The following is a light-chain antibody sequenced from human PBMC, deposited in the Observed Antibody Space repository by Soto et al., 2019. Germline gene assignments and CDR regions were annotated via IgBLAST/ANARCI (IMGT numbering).Light chain of an antibody. CDR2: GAS. J-gene: IGKJ5*01. CDR1: QSVSSSY. Sequence: EIVLTPSPGTLSLSPGERATLSCRASQSVSSSYLAWYQQKPGQAPRLLIYGASSRATGIPDRFSGSGSGTDFTLTISSLEPEDFALYYCQQRNNWPPITFGQGTRLEIK. V-gene: IGKV3D-20*02. CDR3: QQRNNWPPIT.